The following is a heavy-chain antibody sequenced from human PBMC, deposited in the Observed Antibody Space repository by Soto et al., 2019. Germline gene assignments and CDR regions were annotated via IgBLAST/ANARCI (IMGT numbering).Heavy chain of an antibody. Sequence: EVQLLESGGDLVQPGGSLTLSCAASGFTFSSYAMSWVRQTPGKGLEWIAAIDGLATSRFYSDSVKGRFTIXXXXXXXXXXXXXXXXXXXXXXXXXXXXXXXVAVPXGMGXLXGLYDPWGQGTXVTV. CDR3: XXXXXVAVPXGMGXLXGLYDP. CDR1: GFTFSSYA. CDR2: IDGLATSR. D-gene: IGHD2-2*01. J-gene: IGHJ5*02. V-gene: IGHV3-23*01.